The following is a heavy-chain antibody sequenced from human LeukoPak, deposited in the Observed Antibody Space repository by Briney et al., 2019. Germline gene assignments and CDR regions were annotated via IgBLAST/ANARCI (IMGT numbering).Heavy chain of an antibody. Sequence: GGSLRLSCAASGFTFSSYSMNWVRQASGKGLEWVSSISSSSSYIYYADSVKGRFTISRDNAKNSLYLQMNSLRAEDTAVYYCARDTSQLRSPFDYWGQGTLVTVSS. CDR1: GFTFSSYS. CDR2: ISSSSSYI. CDR3: ARDTSQLRSPFDY. D-gene: IGHD3-16*01. V-gene: IGHV3-21*01. J-gene: IGHJ4*02.